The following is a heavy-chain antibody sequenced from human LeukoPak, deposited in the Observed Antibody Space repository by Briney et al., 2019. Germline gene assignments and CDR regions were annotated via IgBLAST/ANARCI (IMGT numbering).Heavy chain of an antibody. V-gene: IGHV5-51*01. J-gene: IGHJ4*02. D-gene: IGHD5-24*01. CDR1: GYSFTYW. Sequence: GESLKISCKGSGYSFTYWIGWVRQMPGKGLEWMGIIHPGDSDTRYSPSFQGHVTISVDKSINTAYLQWSSLKASDTAIYDCARQDGTAKFYFDYWGQGTLVTVSS. CDR3: ARQDGTAKFYFDY. CDR2: IHPGDSDT.